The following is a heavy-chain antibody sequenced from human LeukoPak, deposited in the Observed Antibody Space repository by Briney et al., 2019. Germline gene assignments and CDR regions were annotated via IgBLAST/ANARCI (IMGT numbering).Heavy chain of an antibody. CDR3: ARDMRIAVAGLDY. J-gene: IGHJ4*02. CDR2: ISGSGGST. CDR1: GFTFSSYA. Sequence: GGSLRLSCATSGFTFSSYAMSWVRQAPGKGLEWVSAISGSGGSTYYADSVKGRFTISRDNSKNALYLQMNSLRAEDTAVYYCARDMRIAVAGLDYWGQGTLVTVSS. D-gene: IGHD6-19*01. V-gene: IGHV3-23*01.